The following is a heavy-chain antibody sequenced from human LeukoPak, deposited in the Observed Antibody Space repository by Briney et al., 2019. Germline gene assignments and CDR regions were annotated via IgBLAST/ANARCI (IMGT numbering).Heavy chain of an antibody. V-gene: IGHV4-30-4*01. CDR2: ICYSGST. D-gene: IGHD3-3*01. Sequence: PSETLSLTGTVSGGSISSGDYYWSWIRQPPGKGLEWFGYICYSGSTYYNPSLKSRVTISVDTSKNQFSLKLSSVTAADTAVYYCARHTITIFGVGQNWFDPWGQGTLVTVSS. CDR3: ARHTITIFGVGQNWFDP. CDR1: GGSISSGDYY. J-gene: IGHJ5*02.